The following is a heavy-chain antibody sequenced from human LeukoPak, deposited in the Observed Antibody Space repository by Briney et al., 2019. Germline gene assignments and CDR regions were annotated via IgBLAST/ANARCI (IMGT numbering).Heavy chain of an antibody. D-gene: IGHD6-19*01. CDR1: GGSIISSDYH. J-gene: IGHJ5*02. V-gene: IGHV4-39*07. Sequence: SETLSLTCTVSGGSIISSDYHWGWVRQPPGKGLEWIGTISYSGNTDYNPSLKSRVTISVDTSKNQFSLKLSSVTAADTAVYYCAREYSSGWSPNWFDPWGQGTLVTVSS. CDR3: AREYSSGWSPNWFDP. CDR2: ISYSGNT.